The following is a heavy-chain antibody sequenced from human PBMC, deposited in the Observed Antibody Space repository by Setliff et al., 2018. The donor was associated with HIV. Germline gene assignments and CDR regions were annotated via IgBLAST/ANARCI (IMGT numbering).Heavy chain of an antibody. Sequence: PGESLKISCKGSGYSFTSYWIGWVRQMPGKGPEWMGIIYPGDSYVDYSPSFQCHVTISIDKSVSSAHLQWSSLKASDTAMYYCARHKNGAYSFDSWGQGTLVTVSS. V-gene: IGHV5-51*01. CDR2: IYPGDSYV. J-gene: IGHJ4*02. CDR1: GYSFTSYW. CDR3: ARHKNGAYSFDS. D-gene: IGHD4-17*01.